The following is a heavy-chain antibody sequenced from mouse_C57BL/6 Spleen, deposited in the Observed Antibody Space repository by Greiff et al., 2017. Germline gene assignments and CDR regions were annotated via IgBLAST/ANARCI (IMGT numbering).Heavy chain of an antibody. V-gene: IGHV1-15*01. CDR1: GYTFTDYE. CDR3: TAYDYDGGAWFAY. J-gene: IGHJ3*01. CDR2: IDPETGGT. D-gene: IGHD2-4*01. Sequence: QVQLKQSGAELVRPGASVTLSCKASGYTFTDYEMHWVKQTPVHGLEWIGAIDPETGGTAYNQKFKGKAILTADKSSSTDYMELRSLTSEGSAVYYCTAYDYDGGAWFAYWGQGTLVTVSA.